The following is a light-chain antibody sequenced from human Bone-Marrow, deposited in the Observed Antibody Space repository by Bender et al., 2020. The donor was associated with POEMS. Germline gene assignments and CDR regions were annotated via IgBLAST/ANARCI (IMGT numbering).Light chain of an antibody. J-gene: IGLJ2*01. Sequence: SYELTQPSSVSVSAGQTARITCSGDVLATKYARWFQQKPGQAPVQVIYKDTDRPSGVPDRFSGSKSGTSASLAITGLQADDEGDYYCSSYTSSVTFAFGGGTKLTVL. CDR2: KDT. CDR3: SSYTSSVTFA. CDR1: VLATKY. V-gene: IGLV3-27*01.